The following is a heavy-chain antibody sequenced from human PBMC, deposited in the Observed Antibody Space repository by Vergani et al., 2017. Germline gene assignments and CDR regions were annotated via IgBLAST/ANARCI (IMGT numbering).Heavy chain of an antibody. CDR2: IYTSGST. J-gene: IGHJ6*02. CDR1: GGSISSGSYY. CDR3: ARAKGALYWSGGSCYSYYGMDV. Sequence: QVQLHQWGAGLLKTSETLSLTCTVSGGSISSGSYYWSWIRQPAGKGLEWIGRIYTSGSTNYNPSLKSRVTISVDTSKNQFSLKLSSVTAADTAVYYCARAKGALYWSGGSCYSYYGMDVWGQGTTVTVSS. D-gene: IGHD2-15*01. V-gene: IGHV4-61*02.